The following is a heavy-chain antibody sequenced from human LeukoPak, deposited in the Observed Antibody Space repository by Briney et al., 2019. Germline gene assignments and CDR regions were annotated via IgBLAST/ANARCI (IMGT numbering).Heavy chain of an antibody. J-gene: IGHJ6*03. CDR1: GFTFSSFW. CDR2: INIDGSGT. D-gene: IGHD7-27*01. Sequence: GGSLRLSCAASGFTFSSFWMHWVRQAPGKGLVWVSRINIDGSGTTYADSVKGRFTISRDNAKNTLYLQMNSLRVEDTAVYYCARIRPGYYHMAVWGKGTTVTVSS. CDR3: ARIRPGYYHMAV. V-gene: IGHV3-74*01.